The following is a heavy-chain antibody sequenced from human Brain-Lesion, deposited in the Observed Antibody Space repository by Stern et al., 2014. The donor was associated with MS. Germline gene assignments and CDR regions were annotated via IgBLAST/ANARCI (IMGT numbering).Heavy chain of an antibody. J-gene: IGHJ5*02. CDR3: AGEEDIRYCSGGSCTGNWFDP. Sequence: QVQLVESGPGLVKPSETLSLTCTVAGGSVSSTSYAWAWIRQPPGKGLEWIGRIYYSGNTSYSPSLKSALTISSNPTKNQFPLLLMSVTAADTAVYYCAGEEDIRYCSGGSCTGNWFDPWGQGTLVTVSS. CDR1: GGSVSSTSYA. V-gene: IGHV4-39*01. D-gene: IGHD2-15*01. CDR2: IYYSGNT.